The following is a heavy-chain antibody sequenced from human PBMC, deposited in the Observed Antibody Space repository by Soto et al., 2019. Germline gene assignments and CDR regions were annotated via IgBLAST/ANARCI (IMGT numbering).Heavy chain of an antibody. Sequence: QVQLVESGGGVVQPGRSLRLSCAASGFTFNTYGMHWVRQAPGKGLEWVAVIWYDGSKKYDADSVKGRFTILRDNSKNTLYLKMNSLRAEDTAVYYCAREYSGFSFDYWGQGTLVTVSS. V-gene: IGHV3-33*01. D-gene: IGHD5-12*01. CDR2: IWYDGSKK. CDR1: GFTFNTYG. CDR3: AREYSGFSFDY. J-gene: IGHJ4*02.